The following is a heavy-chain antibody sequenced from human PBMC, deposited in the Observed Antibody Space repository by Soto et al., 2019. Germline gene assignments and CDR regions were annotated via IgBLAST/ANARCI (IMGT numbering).Heavy chain of an antibody. CDR3: ARDASNTSDYYFDY. Sequence: QVQLVESGGGVAQPGRSLRLSCAASGFTFSTYAMHWVRQAPGKGLEWVAVVSYDGNNKYHADSVKGRFTISRDNSKNTMYLQMNSLRPDDTAVYYCARDASNTSDYYFDYWGQGTLATVSS. CDR1: GFTFSTYA. CDR2: VSYDGNNK. J-gene: IGHJ4*02. V-gene: IGHV3-30-3*01.